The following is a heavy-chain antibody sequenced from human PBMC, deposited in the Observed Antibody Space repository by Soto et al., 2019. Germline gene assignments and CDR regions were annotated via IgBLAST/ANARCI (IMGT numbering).Heavy chain of an antibody. CDR1: GFTFSSYG. CDR2: IWYDGSNK. V-gene: IGHV3-33*01. Sequence: QVQLVESGGGVVQPGRSLRLSCAASGFTFSSYGMHWVLQAPGKGLEWVAVIWYDGSNKYYGDSVKGRFTIYRDNSKNTLYLQMNSLRAEDTAVYYCARETLRGAARFDPWGQGTLVTVSS. J-gene: IGHJ5*02. D-gene: IGHD6-13*01. CDR3: ARETLRGAARFDP.